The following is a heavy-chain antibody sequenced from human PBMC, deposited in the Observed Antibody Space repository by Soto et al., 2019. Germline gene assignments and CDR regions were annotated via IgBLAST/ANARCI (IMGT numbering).Heavy chain of an antibody. CDR3: ANWRVGVSGWFDP. CDR1: GFTFSSYG. J-gene: IGHJ5*02. D-gene: IGHD2-8*01. CDR2: ISYDGSNK. Sequence: QVQLVESGGGVVQPGRSLRLSCAASGFTFSSYGMHWVRQAPGKGLEWVAVISYDGSNKYYADSVKGRFTISRDNSKNTLYLQTNTLRAEDTAVYYCANWRVGVSGWFDPWGQGTLVTVSS. V-gene: IGHV3-30*18.